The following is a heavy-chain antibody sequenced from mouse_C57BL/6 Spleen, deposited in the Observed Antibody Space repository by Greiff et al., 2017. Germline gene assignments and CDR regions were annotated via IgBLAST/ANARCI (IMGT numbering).Heavy chain of an antibody. CDR3: ASFTDLFAY. V-gene: IGHV14-2*01. J-gene: IGHJ3*01. CDR2: IDPENGET. D-gene: IGHD3-1*01. Sequence: VHVKQSGAELVKPGASVKLSCTASGFNFKDYYMHWVKQRTEQGLEWIGRIDPENGETKYAPNFQGKATITADTSSNTAYLQLSSLTSEDNAVYYGASFTDLFAYWGQGTLVTVSA. CDR1: GFNFKDYY.